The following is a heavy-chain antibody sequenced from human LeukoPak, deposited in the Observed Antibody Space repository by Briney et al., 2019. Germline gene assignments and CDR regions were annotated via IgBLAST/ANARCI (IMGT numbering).Heavy chain of an antibody. CDR1: GFTFSSYS. V-gene: IGHV3-48*01. D-gene: IGHD6-25*01. Sequence: GGSLRLSCAASGFTFSSYSMNWVRQAPGKGLEWVSYISSSSSTIYYADSVKGRFTISRDNAKNSLYLQMNSLRAEDTAVYYRAREPEAPRLYYYYGMDVWGQGTTVTVSS. J-gene: IGHJ6*02. CDR2: ISSSSSTI. CDR3: AREPEAPRLYYYYGMDV.